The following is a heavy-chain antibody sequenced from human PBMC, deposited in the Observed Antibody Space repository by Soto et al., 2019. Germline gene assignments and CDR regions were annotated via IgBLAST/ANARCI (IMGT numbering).Heavy chain of an antibody. CDR1: GESISSSSYY. CDR2: IYYSGRT. CDR3: ARQRTTVVTQAYFDH. J-gene: IGHJ4*02. D-gene: IGHD2-21*02. V-gene: IGHV4-39*01. Sequence: SETLSLTCIVSGESISSSSYYWGWIRQPPGKGLEWIGSIYYSGRTYYNPSFKSRVTISIDTSKNQFSLELSSVTATDTAVYYCARQRTTVVTQAYFDHWGQGALVTVSS.